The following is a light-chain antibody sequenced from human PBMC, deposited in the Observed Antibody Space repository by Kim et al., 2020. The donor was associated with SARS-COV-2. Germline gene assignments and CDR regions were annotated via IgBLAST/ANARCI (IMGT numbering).Light chain of an antibody. V-gene: IGLV1-47*02. CDR1: RSNIRNNY. Sequence: GQRVTISCSGSRSNIRNNYEYWYQQLPGTAPKLLIYNVNQRPSGVPDRFSGSRSGTSASLAISGLRSEDEADYSCAAWDDSLSGYVFGTGTKVTVL. J-gene: IGLJ1*01. CDR3: AAWDDSLSGYV. CDR2: NVN.